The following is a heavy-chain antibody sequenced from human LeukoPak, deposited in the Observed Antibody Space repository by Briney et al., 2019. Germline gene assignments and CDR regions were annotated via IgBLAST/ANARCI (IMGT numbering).Heavy chain of an antibody. Sequence: ASVKVSCKASGYTFTSYYMHWVRQAPRQGLEWMGIINPSGGSTSYAQKFQGRVTMTRDTSTSTVYMELSSLRSEDTAVYYCARAGIVGQKDYWGQGTLVTVSS. CDR2: INPSGGST. CDR1: GYTFTSYY. J-gene: IGHJ4*02. D-gene: IGHD1-26*01. CDR3: ARAGIVGQKDY. V-gene: IGHV1-46*01.